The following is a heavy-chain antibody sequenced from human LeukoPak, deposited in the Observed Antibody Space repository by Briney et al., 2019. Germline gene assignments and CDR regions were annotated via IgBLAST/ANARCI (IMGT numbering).Heavy chain of an antibody. J-gene: IGHJ6*03. Sequence: TSETLSLTCAVYGGSFSGYYWSWLRQPPGKGLEWIGEINHSGSTNYNPSLKSRVTISVDTSKNQFSLKLSSVTAADTAVYYCAREKCYDFWSGYFYYYYYMDVWGKGTTVTVSS. CDR1: GGSFSGYY. CDR3: AREKCYDFWSGYFYYYYYMDV. CDR2: INHSGST. V-gene: IGHV4-34*01. D-gene: IGHD3-3*01.